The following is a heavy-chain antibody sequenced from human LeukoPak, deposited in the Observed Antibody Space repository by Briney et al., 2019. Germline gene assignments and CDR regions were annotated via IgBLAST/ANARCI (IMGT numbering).Heavy chain of an antibody. Sequence: PSETLSLTCTVSGGSISSYYWSWIRQPPGKGLEWIGEINHSGSTNYNPSLKSRVTISVDTSRNQFSLKLSSVTAADTAVYYCARVGGGRFEAFDIWGQGTMVTVSS. CDR1: GGSISSYY. CDR3: ARVGGGRFEAFDI. V-gene: IGHV4-34*01. J-gene: IGHJ3*02. D-gene: IGHD1-26*01. CDR2: INHSGST.